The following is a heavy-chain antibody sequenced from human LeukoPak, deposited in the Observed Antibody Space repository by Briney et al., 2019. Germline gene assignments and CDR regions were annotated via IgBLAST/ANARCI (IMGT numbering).Heavy chain of an antibody. D-gene: IGHD1-26*01. CDR1: GFTFSSYA. Sequence: GRSLRLSCAASGFTFSSYAMHWVRQAPGKGLEWVAVISYDGSNKYYADSVKGRFTISRDNSKSTLYLQMNSLRAEDTAVYYCAVQVGASTETFDYWGQGTLVTVSS. V-gene: IGHV3-30-3*01. CDR2: ISYDGSNK. J-gene: IGHJ4*02. CDR3: AVQVGASTETFDY.